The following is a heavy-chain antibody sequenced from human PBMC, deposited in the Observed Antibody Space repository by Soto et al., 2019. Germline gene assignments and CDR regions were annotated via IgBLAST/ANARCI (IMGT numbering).Heavy chain of an antibody. Sequence: GGFLRLSCAASGFTFSDYYMSWIRQAPGKGLEWVSYISSSGSTIYYADSVKGRFTISRDNAKNSLYLQMNSLRAEDTAVYYCERWGVGPYYYYGMDVWGQGTTVTVSS. V-gene: IGHV3-11*01. CDR1: GFTFSDYY. CDR2: ISSSGSTI. J-gene: IGHJ6*02. D-gene: IGHD3-16*01. CDR3: ERWGVGPYYYYGMDV.